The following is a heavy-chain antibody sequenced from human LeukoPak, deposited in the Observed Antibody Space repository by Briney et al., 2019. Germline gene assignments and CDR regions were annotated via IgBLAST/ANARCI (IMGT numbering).Heavy chain of an antibody. J-gene: IGHJ4*02. V-gene: IGHV5-51*01. CDR2: IYPGDSDT. D-gene: IGHD4-17*01. Sequence: GESLKISCKGSGYIFTSYWIGWVRQMPGKGLEWMGIIYPGDSDTRYSPSFQGQVTISADKSINTAYLQWGSLKASDTAIYYCAKKATYGDYVDYWGQGTLVTASS. CDR3: AKKATYGDYVDY. CDR1: GYIFTSYW.